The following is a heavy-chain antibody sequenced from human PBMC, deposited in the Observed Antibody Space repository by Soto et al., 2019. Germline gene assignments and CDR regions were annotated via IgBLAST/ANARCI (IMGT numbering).Heavy chain of an antibody. CDR3: AKELGSHYYYYGMDV. J-gene: IGHJ6*02. V-gene: IGHV3-30*18. Sequence: GGSLRLSCAASGFTFSSYGMHWVRQAPGKGLEWVAVISYDGSNKYYADSVKGRFTISRDNSKNTLYLQMNSLRAEDTAVYYCAKELGSHYYYYGMDVWGQGTTVTVSS. D-gene: IGHD3-10*01. CDR2: ISYDGSNK. CDR1: GFTFSSYG.